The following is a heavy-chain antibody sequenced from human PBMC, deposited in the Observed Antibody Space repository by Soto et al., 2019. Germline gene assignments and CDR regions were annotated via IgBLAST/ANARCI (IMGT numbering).Heavy chain of an antibody. D-gene: IGHD3-22*01. J-gene: IGHJ5*02. CDR1: GGTFSSYT. CDR3: ARDDSSGRGGNWFDP. CDR2: IIPILGIA. V-gene: IGHV1-69*04. Sequence: SVKVSCKASGGTFSSYTISWVRQAPGQGLEWMGRIIPILGIANYAQKFQGRVTITADKSTSTAYMELSSLRSEDTAVYYCARDDSSGRGGNWFDPWGQGTLVTVSS.